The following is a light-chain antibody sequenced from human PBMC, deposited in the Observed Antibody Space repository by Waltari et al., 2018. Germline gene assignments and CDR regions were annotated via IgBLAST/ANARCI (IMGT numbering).Light chain of an antibody. Sequence: SYELTQPPSVSVSPGQTARITCPGDALPNKQPSWYQQKPGQAPVLVMYKDTERPSEIPERFSGSSSGTTVTLTINGVQAEDEADYYCQSADHDGTHLVVFGGGTRLTVL. CDR1: ALPNKQ. CDR2: KDT. CDR3: QSADHDGTHLVV. V-gene: IGLV3-25*03. J-gene: IGLJ2*01.